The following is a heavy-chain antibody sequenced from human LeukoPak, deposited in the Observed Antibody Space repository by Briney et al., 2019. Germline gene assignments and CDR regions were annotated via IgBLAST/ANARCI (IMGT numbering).Heavy chain of an antibody. Sequence: GGSLRLSCAASGFTFSSYSMNWVRQAPGKGLEWVSSISSSSSYIYYADSVKGRFTISRDNAKNSLYLQMNSLRAEDTAVYYRARDSSTAVAGTGFDYWGQGTLVTVSS. CDR3: ARDSSTAVAGTGFDY. D-gene: IGHD6-19*01. CDR2: ISSSSSYI. CDR1: GFTFSSYS. V-gene: IGHV3-21*01. J-gene: IGHJ4*02.